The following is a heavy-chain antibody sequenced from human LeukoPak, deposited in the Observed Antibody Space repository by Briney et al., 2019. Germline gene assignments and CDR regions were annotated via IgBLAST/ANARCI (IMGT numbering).Heavy chain of an antibody. CDR1: GYTFTGYY. Sequence: ASVKVSCKASGYTFTGYYMHWVRQAPGQGLEWMGGIIPIFGTANYAQKFQGRVTITADESTSTAYMELSSLRSEDTAVYYCAFRPMATSFDYWGQGTLVTVSS. CDR3: AFRPMATSFDY. CDR2: IIPIFGTA. V-gene: IGHV1-69*13. J-gene: IGHJ4*02. D-gene: IGHD5-24*01.